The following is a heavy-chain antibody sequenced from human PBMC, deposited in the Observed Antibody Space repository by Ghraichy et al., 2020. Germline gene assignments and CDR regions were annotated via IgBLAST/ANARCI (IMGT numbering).Heavy chain of an antibody. CDR2: INHSGST. V-gene: IGHV4-34*01. J-gene: IGHJ6*02. Sequence: SETLSLTCAVYSGSFSGYYWSWIRQPPGKGLEWIGEINHSGSTNYNPSLKSRVTISVDTSKNQFSLKLSSVTAADTAVYYCARGRIAAAGTYYYYYYGMDVWGQGTTVTVSS. CDR3: ARGRIAAAGTYYYYYYGMDV. CDR1: SGSFSGYY. D-gene: IGHD6-13*01.